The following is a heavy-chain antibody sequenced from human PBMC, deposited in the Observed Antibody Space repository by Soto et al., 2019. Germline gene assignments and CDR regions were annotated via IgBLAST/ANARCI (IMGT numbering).Heavy chain of an antibody. J-gene: IGHJ4*02. V-gene: IGHV3-66*01. CDR1: GFTFSSNY. Sequence: WGSLRISCAASGFTFSSNYLSWVRQAPGKGLEWVSVIYSGGSTYYADSVKGRFTISRDNSKNTLYLQMNSLRAEDTAVYYCARDRQDGVFDYWGQGTLVTVSS. CDR3: ARDRQDGVFDY. CDR2: IYSGGST. D-gene: IGHD4-17*01.